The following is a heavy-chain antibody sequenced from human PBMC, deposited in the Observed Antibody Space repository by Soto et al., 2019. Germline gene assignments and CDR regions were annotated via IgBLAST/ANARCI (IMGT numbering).Heavy chain of an antibody. Sequence: PGGSLRLSCVASGFVFEVYWMHWVRQVPGKGLEWVSRISDDGARTDYADSVRGRFTISRDNAKNSLYLEMNSLRAEDTAVYYCARESEDLTSNFDYWGQGTLVTVSS. CDR3: ARESEDLTSNFDY. V-gene: IGHV3-74*01. J-gene: IGHJ4*02. CDR2: ISDDGART. CDR1: GFVFEVYW.